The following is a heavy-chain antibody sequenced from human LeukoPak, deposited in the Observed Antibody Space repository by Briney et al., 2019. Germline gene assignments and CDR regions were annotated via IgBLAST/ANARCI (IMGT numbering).Heavy chain of an antibody. CDR1: GFTFRDSD. CDR3: SVAYGDFVPYY. V-gene: IGHV3-73*01. D-gene: IGHD4-17*01. J-gene: IGHJ4*02. Sequence: GGSLKLSCAASGFTFRDSDVHWVRQASGKGLEWVGRLTSEAYRYATAYAASVTGRFTISRDDSRNTAYLQMNGLKTEDTAVYFCSVAYGDFVPYYWGQGTLVTVSS. CDR2: LTSEAYRYAT.